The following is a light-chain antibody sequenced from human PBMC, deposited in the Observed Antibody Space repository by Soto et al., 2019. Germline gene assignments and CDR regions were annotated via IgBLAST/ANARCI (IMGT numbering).Light chain of an antibody. CDR1: ISNIGTNY. CDR3: AAWDDTVRSYV. Sequence: QSVLTQPPSVSGTPGQRVTISCSGGISNIGTNYVHWFQQLPGTAPKVLSNRDNQRPSGVPDRFSGSKSGTSASLAISGLRSEDEAKYYCAAWDDTVRSYVFGTGTKVTVL. J-gene: IGLJ1*01. V-gene: IGLV1-47*01. CDR2: RDN.